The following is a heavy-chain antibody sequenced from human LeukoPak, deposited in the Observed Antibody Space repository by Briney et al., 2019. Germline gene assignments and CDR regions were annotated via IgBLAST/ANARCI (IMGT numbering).Heavy chain of an antibody. CDR2: INSDGSST. J-gene: IGHJ6*02. V-gene: IGHV3-74*01. Sequence: GGSLRLSCAASGFTFSSYWMHWVRQAPGKGLVWVSRINSDGSSTSYADSVKGRFTISRDNAKNTLYLQMNSLRAEDTAVYYCARVGTCSSSWSEGPYYYYGMDVWGQGTTVTVSS. CDR3: ARVGTCSSSWSEGPYYYYGMDV. D-gene: IGHD6-13*01. CDR1: GFTFSSYW.